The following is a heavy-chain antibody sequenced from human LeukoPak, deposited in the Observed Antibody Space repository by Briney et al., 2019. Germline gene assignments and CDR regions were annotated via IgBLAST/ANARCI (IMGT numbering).Heavy chain of an antibody. CDR3: AKDPAAAGTAEYFQH. V-gene: IGHV3-23*01. D-gene: IGHD6-13*01. J-gene: IGHJ1*01. Sequence: SGGSLRLSCAASGFTFDSYAMSWVRQAPGKGLEWVSAISGSGGSTYYADSVKGRFTISRDNSKNTLYLQMSTLTAEDTAVYFCAKDPAAAGTAEYFQHWGQGTLVTVSS. CDR2: ISGSGGST. CDR1: GFTFDSYA.